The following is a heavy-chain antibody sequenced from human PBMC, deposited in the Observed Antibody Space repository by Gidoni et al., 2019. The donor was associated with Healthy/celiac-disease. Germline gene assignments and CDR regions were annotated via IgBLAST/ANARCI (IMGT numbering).Heavy chain of an antibody. Sequence: EGQLVESGGGLVLPWGSLILSCAASGFTFSSYSMNWVRQAPGKGLEWVSYSSSSSSTIYYADSVKGRFTISRDNAKNSLYLQMNSLRDEDTAVYYCARDLYLLWFGETEGPFDYWGQGTMVTVSS. J-gene: IGHJ4*02. D-gene: IGHD3-10*01. CDR1: GFTFSSYS. CDR2: SSSSSSTI. CDR3: ARDLYLLWFGETEGPFDY. V-gene: IGHV3-48*02.